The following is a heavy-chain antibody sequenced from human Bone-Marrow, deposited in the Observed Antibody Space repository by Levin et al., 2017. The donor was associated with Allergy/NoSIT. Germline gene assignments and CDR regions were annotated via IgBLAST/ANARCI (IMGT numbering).Heavy chain of an antibody. J-gene: IGHJ6*02. CDR3: ANAGNVSPTETTMVNRDNNYYYGMDV. Sequence: SCAASGFTFSYYGMHWVRQAPGKGLEWVALISFDGSNKYYADSVKGRFTISRDNSKNTLYLRMNSLRGEDTAVYYCANAGNVSPTETTMVNRDNNYYYGMDVWGQGTTVTVSS. CDR1: GFTFSYYG. CDR2: ISFDGSNK. V-gene: IGHV3-30*18. D-gene: IGHD5-18*01.